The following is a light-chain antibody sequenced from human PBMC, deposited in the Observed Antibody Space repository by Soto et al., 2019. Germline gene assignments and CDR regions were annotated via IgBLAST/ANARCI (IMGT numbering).Light chain of an antibody. Sequence: EIVMTQSPDTLSVSPGERATLSCRASQSVSTNLAWYQQKPGQAPRLLFYGASTRATGIAARFSGSGSGTEFTLTISSLQSEDFAVYYCQQYNNWPPWTFGQGTKVDIK. CDR3: QQYNNWPPWT. CDR2: GAS. CDR1: QSVSTN. V-gene: IGKV3-15*01. J-gene: IGKJ1*01.